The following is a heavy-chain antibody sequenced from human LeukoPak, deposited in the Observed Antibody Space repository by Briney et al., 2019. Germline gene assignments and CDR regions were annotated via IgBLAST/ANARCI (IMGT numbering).Heavy chain of an antibody. CDR3: ARDRINMMVLVHDSGLDL. CDR2: LSYDGSDR. CDR1: GFTLSEYG. D-gene: IGHD3-22*01. V-gene: IGHV3-30*01. J-gene: IGHJ5*02. Sequence: PGGSLRLSCAASGFTLSEYGIHWVRQAPGKGLEWVAVLSYDGSDRYYADSVNGRFTISRDISSDTVSLQMNSLRVEDTAAYFCARDRINMMVLVHDSGLDLWGQGTLVTVSS.